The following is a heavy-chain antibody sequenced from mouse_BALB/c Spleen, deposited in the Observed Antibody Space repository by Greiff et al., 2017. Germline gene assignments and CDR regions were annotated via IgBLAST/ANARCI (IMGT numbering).Heavy chain of an antibody. V-gene: IGHV2-2*02. CDR1: GFSLTSYG. CDR3: ARNWGNWYFDV. Sequence: VMLVESGPGLVAPSQSLSITCTVSGFSLTSYGVHWVRQSPGKGLEWLGVIWSGGSTDYNAAFISRLSISKDNSKSQVFFKMNSLQANDTAIYYCARNWGNWYFDVWGAGTTVTVSS. CDR2: IWSGGST. J-gene: IGHJ1*01.